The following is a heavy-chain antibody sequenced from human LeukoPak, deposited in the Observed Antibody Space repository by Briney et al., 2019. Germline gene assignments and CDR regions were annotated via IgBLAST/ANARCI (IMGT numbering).Heavy chain of an antibody. J-gene: IGHJ4*02. CDR3: ARAPRGFWSGYSPYYFDY. V-gene: IGHV3-53*01. D-gene: IGHD3-3*01. Sequence: PGGSLRLSCAASGFTVSSNYMSWVRQAPGKGLEWVSVIYSGGSTYYADSVKGRFTISRDNAKNSLYLQMNSLRAEDTAVYYCARAPRGFWSGYSPYYFDYWGQGTLVTVSS. CDR2: IYSGGST. CDR1: GFTVSSNY.